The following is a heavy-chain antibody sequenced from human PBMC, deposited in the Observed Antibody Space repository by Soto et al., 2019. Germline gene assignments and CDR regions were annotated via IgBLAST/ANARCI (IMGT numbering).Heavy chain of an antibody. D-gene: IGHD2-21*01. CDR3: ARIPRNYYYMDV. CDR2: IYYSGST. CDR1: GGSISSSSYY. J-gene: IGHJ6*03. Sequence: SETLSLTCTVSGGSISSSSYYWGWIRQPPGKGLEWIGSIYYSGSTYYNPSLKSRVTISVDTSKNQFSLKLSSVTAADTAVYYCARIPRNYYYMDVWGKGTTVTVSS. V-gene: IGHV4-39*01.